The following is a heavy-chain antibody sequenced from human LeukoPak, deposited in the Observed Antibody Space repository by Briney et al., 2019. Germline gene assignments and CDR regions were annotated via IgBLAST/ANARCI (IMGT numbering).Heavy chain of an antibody. CDR1: GGSISSSSYY. D-gene: IGHD4-17*01. J-gene: IGHJ3*02. V-gene: IGHV4-61*01. CDR3: ARVAVTHAFDI. CDR2: IYYSGST. Sequence: PSETLSLTCTVSGGSISSSSYYWSWIRQPPGKGLEWIGYIYYSGSTNYNPSLKSRVTISVDTSKNQFSLKLSSVTAADTAVYYCARVAVTHAFDIWGQGTMVTVSS.